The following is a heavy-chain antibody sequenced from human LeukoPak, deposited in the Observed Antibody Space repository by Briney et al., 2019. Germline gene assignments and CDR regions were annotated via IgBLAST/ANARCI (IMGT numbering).Heavy chain of an antibody. Sequence: SETLSLTCAVYGGSFSGYYWSWLRQPPGKGLKWFGEINHSGSTNYNPSLKSRVTISVDTSKNKFSLKLSSVTAAGTAVYYCARGPSYYDILTGYHNWFDPWGQGTLVTVSS. CDR1: GGSFSGYY. V-gene: IGHV4-34*01. CDR3: ARGPSYYDILTGYHNWFDP. J-gene: IGHJ5*02. D-gene: IGHD3-9*01. CDR2: INHSGST.